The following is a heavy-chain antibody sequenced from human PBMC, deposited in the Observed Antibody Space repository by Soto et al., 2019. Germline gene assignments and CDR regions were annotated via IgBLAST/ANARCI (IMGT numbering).Heavy chain of an antibody. D-gene: IGHD3-16*01. CDR3: VRDGGQ. Sequence: EVQLVESGGGLVQPGGSLRLSCAASGFTFSSSWMHWVRQAPGKGLVWVSRINSDASTTTYADSVKGRFTISRDNAKNTLYLQMNSLRAVDTAVYYCVRDGGQWGQGTPVTVSS. CDR2: INSDASTT. V-gene: IGHV3-74*03. J-gene: IGHJ4*02. CDR1: GFTFSSSW.